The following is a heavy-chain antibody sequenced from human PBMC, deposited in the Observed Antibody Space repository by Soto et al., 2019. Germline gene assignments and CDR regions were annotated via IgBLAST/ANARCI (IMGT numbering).Heavy chain of an antibody. CDR1: GGSISSGGYY. Sequence: PSETLSLTCTVSGGSISSGGYYWSWIRQHPGKGLEWIGYIYYSGRTYYNPSLHSRVSIAVDTTENQFSLKLTSVTAADTSVYYWARGSFSSSSSWFDPWGRGTLVTVCS. J-gene: IGHJ5*02. CDR2: IYYSGRT. CDR3: ARGSFSSSSSWFDP. V-gene: IGHV4-31*03. D-gene: IGHD6-6*01.